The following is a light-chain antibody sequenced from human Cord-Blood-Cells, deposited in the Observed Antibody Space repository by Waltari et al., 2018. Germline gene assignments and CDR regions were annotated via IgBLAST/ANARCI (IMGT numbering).Light chain of an antibody. CDR1: QSVSSSY. Sequence: EIVLTQSPGTLSFSPGERATLSCRASQSVSSSYLAWYQHKQGQAPRLLIYGASSMATGIPVRFSGGGSGTDFTLTIIGVEPEDFEVYYCQQYGSHRGYTFGEGTKLEIK. CDR3: QQYGSHRGYT. V-gene: IGKV3-20*01. J-gene: IGKJ2*01. CDR2: GAS.